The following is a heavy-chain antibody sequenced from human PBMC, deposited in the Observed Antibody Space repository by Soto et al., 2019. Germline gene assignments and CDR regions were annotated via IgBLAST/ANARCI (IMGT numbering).Heavy chain of an antibody. CDR1: GGAISSSNYY. CDR2: IYSGGGT. J-gene: IGHJ4*02. Sequence: QLQLQESGPGLVKPSETLSLTCSVSGGAISSSNYYWVWIRQPPGKGLEWLGSIYSGGGTYYNPSLRGRVTISADTSKNQFSLKLTSVTAADTAVYYCARQVPPGYFDYWGQGTLVTVSS. V-gene: IGHV4-39*01. CDR3: ARQVPPGYFDY.